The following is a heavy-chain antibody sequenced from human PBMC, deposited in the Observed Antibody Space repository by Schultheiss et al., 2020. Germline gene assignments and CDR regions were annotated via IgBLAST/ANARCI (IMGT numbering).Heavy chain of an antibody. CDR2: VSWNGSRT. Sequence: GESLKISCAASGFTFSNSDMNWVRQAPGKGLEWVSGVSWNGSRTHYADSVKGRFIISRDNSRNFLYQQMNSLRAEDTAVYYCARDAPYSSSSGIGGFDYWGQGTLVTVSS. CDR3: ARDAPYSSSSGIGGFDY. J-gene: IGHJ4*02. CDR1: GFTFSNSD. D-gene: IGHD6-6*01. V-gene: IGHV3-19*01.